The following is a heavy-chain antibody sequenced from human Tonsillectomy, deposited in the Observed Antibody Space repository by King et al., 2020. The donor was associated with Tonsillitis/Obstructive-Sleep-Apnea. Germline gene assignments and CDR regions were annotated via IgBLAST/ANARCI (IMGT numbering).Heavy chain of an antibody. Sequence: QLVQSGAELKKPGESLRISCKGSGYSFTNYWIGWVRQMPGKGLEWMGIISPGDSDTRYSPSFQGQVTISADKSISTTYLQWSSLAASDSAMYYCARPMATAGSSNWHFDLWGRGTLVTVSS. V-gene: IGHV5-51*01. D-gene: IGHD6-13*01. CDR3: ARPMATAGSSNWHFDL. CDR2: ISPGDSDT. J-gene: IGHJ2*01. CDR1: GYSFTNYW.